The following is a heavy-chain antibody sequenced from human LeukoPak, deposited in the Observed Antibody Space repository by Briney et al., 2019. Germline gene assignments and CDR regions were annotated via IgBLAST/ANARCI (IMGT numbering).Heavy chain of an antibody. D-gene: IGHD6-19*01. CDR1: GGSVSSYY. CDR3: VRLAVTGEDDSFDY. J-gene: IGHJ4*02. V-gene: IGHV4-59*02. CDR2: VYNSGST. Sequence: SETLSLTCTVSGGSVSSYYWSWVRQPPGEGLEWIAYVYNSGSTNYNPSLKSRVTISIDRSKNQFSLKMNSVTAADTAVYYCVRLAVTGEDDSFDYWGQGTLVTVSS.